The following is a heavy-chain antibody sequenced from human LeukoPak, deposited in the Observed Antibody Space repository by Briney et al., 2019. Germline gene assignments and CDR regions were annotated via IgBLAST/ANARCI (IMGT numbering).Heavy chain of an antibody. D-gene: IGHD3-3*01. CDR2: IIPRFGKT. J-gene: IGHJ4*02. V-gene: IGHV1-69*05. CDR1: GYTFTSYG. CDR3: ARAPYYDFWSGTAWDY. Sequence: GASVKVSCKASGYTFTSYGISWVRQAPGQGLEWMGGIIPRFGKTNYAKKFPGRLTITTDESTSTVYMELISLRSEDTAVYFCARAPYYDFWSGTAWDYWGQGTLVTVSS.